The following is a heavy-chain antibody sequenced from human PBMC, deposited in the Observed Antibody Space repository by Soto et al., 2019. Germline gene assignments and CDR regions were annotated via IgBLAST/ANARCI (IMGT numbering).Heavy chain of an antibody. J-gene: IGHJ3*02. CDR1: GYTFTGYY. CDR3: ARDHTPRRYSGSGIGAFDI. Sequence: ASVKVSCKGAGYTFTGYYMHWVRQAPGQGLEWMGWINPNSGGTNYAQKFQGWVTMTRDTSISTAYMELSRLRSDDTAVYYCARDHTPRRYSGSGIGAFDIWGQGTMVTVSS. D-gene: IGHD1-26*01. V-gene: IGHV1-2*04. CDR2: INPNSGGT.